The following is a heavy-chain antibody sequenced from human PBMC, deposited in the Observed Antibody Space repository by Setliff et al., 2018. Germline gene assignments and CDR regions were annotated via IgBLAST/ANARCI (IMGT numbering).Heavy chain of an antibody. D-gene: IGHD3-22*01. J-gene: IGHJ6*02. CDR1: GYTFTSYD. Sequence: ASVKVSCKASGYTFTSYDINWVRQATGQGLEWMGWMNPNSGNTGYAQKLPGWVTMTRDTSISTAYLELIRLRSDDTAVYYCARDGRDYDDSSGYYFRYYYYGMDVWGQGTTVTVSS. V-gene: IGHV1-8*02. CDR2: MNPNSGNT. CDR3: ARDGRDYDDSSGYYFRYYYYGMDV.